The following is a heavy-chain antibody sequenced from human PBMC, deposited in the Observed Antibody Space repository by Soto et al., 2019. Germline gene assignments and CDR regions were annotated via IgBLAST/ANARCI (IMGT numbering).Heavy chain of an antibody. CDR1: GGSISSYY. Sequence: SETLSLTCSVCGGSISSYYWSWIRQPPGKGLEWIGYIYYSGSTNYNPSHKSRVTISVDTSKNQFSLKLSSVTAADTAVYYCARGSDDILTGYYYFDYWGQGTLVTVS. V-gene: IGHV4-59*08. CDR3: ARGSDDILTGYYYFDY. D-gene: IGHD3-9*01. CDR2: IYYSGST. J-gene: IGHJ4*02.